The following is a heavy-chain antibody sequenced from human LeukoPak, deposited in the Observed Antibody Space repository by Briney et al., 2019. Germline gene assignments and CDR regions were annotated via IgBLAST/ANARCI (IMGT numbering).Heavy chain of an antibody. CDR2: IKQDGSEK. Sequence: GGSLRLSCAASGFTFSSYWMSWVRQAPGKGLEWLANIKQDGSEKYYVDSVKGRFTIFRDNVKNSQYLQMNSLRAEDTAVYYCVRVRVGIAAAGHDYWGQGALVTVSS. CDR1: GFTFSSYW. D-gene: IGHD6-13*01. J-gene: IGHJ4*02. CDR3: VRVRVGIAAAGHDY. V-gene: IGHV3-7*01.